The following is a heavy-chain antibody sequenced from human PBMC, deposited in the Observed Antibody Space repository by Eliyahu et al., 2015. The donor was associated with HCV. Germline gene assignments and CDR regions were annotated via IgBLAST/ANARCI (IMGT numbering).Heavy chain of an antibody. V-gene: IGHV3-15*01. CDR2: IKSQADGGTT. D-gene: IGHD2-15*01. J-gene: IGHJ4*02. CDR3: TSDEIVVGSIIDY. CDR1: GITFSDAW. Sequence: EVHLVESGGGLVKPGGSLRLSCAASGITFSDAWMTWVRQAPGKGLGGVGRIKSQADGGTTDYAAPVSGRFTISRDDSKNTLYLQMNSLKTEDTAVYYCTSDEIVVGSIIDYWGQGTLVTVSS.